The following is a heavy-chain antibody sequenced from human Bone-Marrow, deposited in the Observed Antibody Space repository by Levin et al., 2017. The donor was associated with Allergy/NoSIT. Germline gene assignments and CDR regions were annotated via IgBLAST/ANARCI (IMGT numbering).Heavy chain of an antibody. J-gene: IGHJ4*02. D-gene: IGHD5-12*01. CDR2: INGDGSSI. CDR1: GFTFSSYW. CDR3: ARDGYVDTHMTQRKPLDY. V-gene: IGHV3-74*01. Sequence: PGGSLRLSCEASGFTFSSYWMHWVRQAPGKGLVWVSRINGDGSSIGTADSVKGRFTISRDNAKKTVYLQMNSLTAEDTAVYFCARDGYVDTHMTQRKPLDYWGQGAQVTVSS.